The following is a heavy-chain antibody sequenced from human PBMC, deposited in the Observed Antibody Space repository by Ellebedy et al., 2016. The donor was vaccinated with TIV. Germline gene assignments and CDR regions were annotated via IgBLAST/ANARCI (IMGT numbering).Heavy chain of an antibody. V-gene: IGHV1-69*13. J-gene: IGHJ4*02. Sequence: AASVKVSCKASGGTFSSYAISWVRQAPGQGLEWMGGIIPIFGTANYAQKFQGRVTITADESTSTAYMELSSLRSEDTAVYYCARRGSGSYSDFDYWGQGTLVTVSS. D-gene: IGHD1-26*01. CDR3: ARRGSGSYSDFDY. CDR1: GGTFSSYA. CDR2: IIPIFGTA.